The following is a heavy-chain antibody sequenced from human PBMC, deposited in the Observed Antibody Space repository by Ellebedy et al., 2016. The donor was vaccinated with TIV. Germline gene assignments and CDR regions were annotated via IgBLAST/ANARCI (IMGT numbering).Heavy chain of an antibody. J-gene: IGHJ4*02. CDR2: IYYSGST. D-gene: IGHD6-19*01. CDR1: GGSFSGYY. CDR3: ARQRMWYSSGWYDY. Sequence: SETLSLTCAVYGGSFSGYYWSWIRQPPGKGLEWIGYIYYSGSTNYNPSLKSRVTISVDTSKNQFSLKLSSVTAADTAVYYCARQRMWYSSGWYDYWGQGTLVTVSS. V-gene: IGHV4-59*08.